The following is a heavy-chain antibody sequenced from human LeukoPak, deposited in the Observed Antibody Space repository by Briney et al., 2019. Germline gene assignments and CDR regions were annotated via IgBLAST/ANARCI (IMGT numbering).Heavy chain of an antibody. V-gene: IGHV4-61*01. Sequence: SETLSLTRTVSGGSISSSSYYWGWIRQPPGKGLEWIGYIYYSGSTNYNPSLKSRVTISVDTSKNQFSLKLSSVTAADTAVYYCAREEGVAVDAPRALYGMDVWGQGTTVTVSS. J-gene: IGHJ6*02. CDR1: GGSISSSSYY. CDR2: IYYSGST. CDR3: AREEGVAVDAPRALYGMDV. D-gene: IGHD2-15*01.